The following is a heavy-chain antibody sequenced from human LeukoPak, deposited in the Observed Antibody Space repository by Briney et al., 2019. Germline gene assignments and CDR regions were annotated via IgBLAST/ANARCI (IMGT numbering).Heavy chain of an antibody. CDR3: ARGVTFSRRNLADY. D-gene: IGHD1-14*01. CDR2: IKQDGSEK. Sequence: GGSLRLSCAASGFTFSSYWMSWVRQAPGKGLEWVANIKQDGSEKYYVDSVKGRFTISRDDAKNSLYLQMNSLRAEDTAVYYCARGVTFSRRNLADYWGQGTLVTVSS. CDR1: GFTFSSYW. J-gene: IGHJ4*02. V-gene: IGHV3-7*04.